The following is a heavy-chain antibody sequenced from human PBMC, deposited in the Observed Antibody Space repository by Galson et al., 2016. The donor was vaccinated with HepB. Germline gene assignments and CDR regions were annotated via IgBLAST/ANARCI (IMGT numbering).Heavy chain of an antibody. V-gene: IGHV3-7*03. CDR1: GFTFSHFA. CDR3: ARGDKWGWDY. D-gene: IGHD1-26*01. J-gene: IGHJ4*02. CDR2: IKTDGSET. Sequence: SLRLSCAASGFTFSHFAMSWVRQAPGKGLEWLANIKTDGSETHYVDSVEGRFTISRDNAKNSMYLQMSGLRTEDTAVYYCARGDKWGWDYWGQGTLVTVSS.